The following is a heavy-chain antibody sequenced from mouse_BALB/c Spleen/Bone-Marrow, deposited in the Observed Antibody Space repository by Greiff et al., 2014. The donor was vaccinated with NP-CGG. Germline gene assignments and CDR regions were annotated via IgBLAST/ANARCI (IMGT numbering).Heavy chain of an antibody. CDR2: INRDGSYT. D-gene: IGHD3-3*01. CDR1: GFSFSSYT. J-gene: IGHJ4*01. V-gene: IGHV5-9-3*01. CDR3: ARARGDEALDY. Sequence: VQLQQSGGGLVKPGGSLKLSCAASGFSFSSYTMSWVRQTQEKRLEWVAIINRDGSYTYYPDSVKGQFTVSRDNAKNTLYLQMGSLRSEDKAMYFYARARGDEALDYWGQGTSVTVST.